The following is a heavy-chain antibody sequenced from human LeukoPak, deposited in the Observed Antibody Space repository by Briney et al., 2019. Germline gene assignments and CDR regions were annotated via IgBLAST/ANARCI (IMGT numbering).Heavy chain of an antibody. CDR3: ARGGPFRPYYYDSSGHDY. J-gene: IGHJ4*02. CDR1: GLTFSAYS. D-gene: IGHD3-22*01. CDR2: ISSSSSTI. Sequence: GGSLRPSCAASGLTFSAYSMNWVRQAPGKGLEWVSYISSSSSTIYYADSVKGRFTISRDNAKNSLYLQMNSLRAEDTAVYYCARGGPFRPYYYDSSGHDYWGQGTLVTVSS. V-gene: IGHV3-48*04.